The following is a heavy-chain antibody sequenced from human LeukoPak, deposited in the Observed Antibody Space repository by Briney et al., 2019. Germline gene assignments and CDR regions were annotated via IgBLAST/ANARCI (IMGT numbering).Heavy chain of an antibody. J-gene: IGHJ3*02. V-gene: IGHV4-59*01. CDR2: IYHSGST. Sequence: SETLSLTCTVSGDSISTYYWSWIRQSPGKGLEWIGYIYHSGSTKYNPSLKSRVTISVDTSKKQFSLKLSSVTAADTAVYYCARPHRGPFAFDIWGQGTMVTVSS. CDR1: GDSISTYY. D-gene: IGHD2-15*01. CDR3: ARPHRGPFAFDI.